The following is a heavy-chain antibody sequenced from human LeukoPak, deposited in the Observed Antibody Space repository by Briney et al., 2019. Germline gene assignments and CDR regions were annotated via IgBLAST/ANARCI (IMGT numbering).Heavy chain of an antibody. D-gene: IGHD5-24*01. CDR1: GFTFRSYG. Sequence: GGSLRLSCAASGFTFRSYGMHWVRQAPGKGLEWVAVIWYDGSNKYYADSVKGRFTISRDNSKNTLYLRMNSLRAEDTAVYYCARDPGKEMATIEVFDYWGQGTLVTVSS. V-gene: IGHV3-33*01. CDR3: ARDPGKEMATIEVFDY. J-gene: IGHJ4*02. CDR2: IWYDGSNK.